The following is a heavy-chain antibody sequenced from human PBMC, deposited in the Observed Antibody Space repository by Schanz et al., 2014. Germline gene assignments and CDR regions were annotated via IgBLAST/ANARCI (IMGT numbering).Heavy chain of an antibody. V-gene: IGHV3-74*01. Sequence: EVQLVESGGGLVQPGGSLRLSCAASGFTFSTYWMHWVRQAPGKGLVWVSHINSDGTTTTYADSVKGRFTISRDNAENTLYLQMNSQRVEDTAVYYCAMRGYQLHHWGQGTLVTVSS. CDR3: AMRGYQLHH. J-gene: IGHJ4*02. CDR2: INSDGTTT. D-gene: IGHD1-7*01. CDR1: GFTFSTYW.